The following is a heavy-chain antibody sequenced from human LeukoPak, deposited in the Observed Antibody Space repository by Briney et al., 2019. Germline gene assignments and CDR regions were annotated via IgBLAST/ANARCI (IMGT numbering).Heavy chain of an antibody. CDR2: ISYDGTNK. D-gene: IGHD6-13*01. J-gene: IGHJ5*02. Sequence: GGSLRLSCAASGFTFRNYGMHWVRQAPGKGLEWVTVISYDGTNKYYADSVKGRFTISRDNSKNTLYLQMNSLRAEDTAVYYCAGSAAGSFGWFDPWGQGTLVTVSS. CDR1: GFTFRNYG. V-gene: IGHV3-30*03. CDR3: AGSAAGSFGWFDP.